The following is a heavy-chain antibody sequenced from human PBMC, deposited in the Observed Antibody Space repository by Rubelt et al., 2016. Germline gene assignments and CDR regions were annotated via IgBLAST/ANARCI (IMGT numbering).Heavy chain of an antibody. CDR2: INAGNGNT. CDR3: ATGYSSGWYVAY. Sequence: QVQLVQSGAEVKKPGASVKVSCKAAGYSFTTYSIHWVRQAPGQRLEWMGWINAGNGNTKYSQKFQGRGTITRDTAASTAYMGLSSLRSEDTAIYYCATGYSSGWYVAYWGQGTLVTVSS. V-gene: IGHV1-3*01. D-gene: IGHD6-19*01. CDR1: GYSFTTYS. J-gene: IGHJ4*02.